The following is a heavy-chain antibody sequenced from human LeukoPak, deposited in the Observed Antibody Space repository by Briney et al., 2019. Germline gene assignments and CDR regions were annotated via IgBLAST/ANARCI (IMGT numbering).Heavy chain of an antibody. V-gene: IGHV3-33*06. J-gene: IGHJ5*02. D-gene: IGHD5-24*01. Sequence: GRSLRLSCAASGFTFSSYGMHWVRQAPGKGLEWVAVIWYDGSNKYYADSVKGRFTISRDNSKNTLYLQMNSLRAEDTAVYYCAKDGGIKRWLQLPNWFDPWGQGTLVTVSS. CDR1: GFTFSSYG. CDR2: IWYDGSNK. CDR3: AKDGGIKRWLQLPNWFDP.